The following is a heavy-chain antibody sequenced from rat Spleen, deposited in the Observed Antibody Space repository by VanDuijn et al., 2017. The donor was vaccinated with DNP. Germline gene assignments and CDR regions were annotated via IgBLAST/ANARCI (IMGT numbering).Heavy chain of an antibody. V-gene: IGHV3-1*01. CDR1: GYSITSNY. CDR2: INYSGRI. J-gene: IGHJ2*01. CDR3: VRGHPPRGFDY. Sequence: VQLQESGSGLVKPSQSLSLTCSVTGYSITSNYWGWIRQFPGNKMEWIGHINYSGRISYNPSRTGRISITRDTSKNQFFLQLNSVTTEDTATYYSVRGHPPRGFDYWGQGVMVTVSS. D-gene: IGHD3-8*01.